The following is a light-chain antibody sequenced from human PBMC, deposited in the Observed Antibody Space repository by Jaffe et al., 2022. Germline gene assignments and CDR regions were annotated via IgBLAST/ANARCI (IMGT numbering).Light chain of an antibody. J-gene: IGKJ4*01. Sequence: DIVMTQSPDSLAVSLGERATINCKSSQSVLYSSNNKNCLAWYQQKPGQSPKLLIYWASTRESGVPDRFSGSGSGTDFTLTISSLQAEDVAFYYCQQHYTTPFTFGGGTKVEI. CDR2: WAS. CDR3: QQHYTTPFT. CDR1: QSVLYSSNNKNC. V-gene: IGKV4-1*01.